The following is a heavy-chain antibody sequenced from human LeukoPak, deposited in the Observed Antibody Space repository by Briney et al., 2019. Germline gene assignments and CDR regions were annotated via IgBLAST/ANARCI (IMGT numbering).Heavy chain of an antibody. CDR3: ARGQYQLLYPSYYYGMDV. J-gene: IGHJ6*02. Sequence: SETLSLTCTVSGGSFSSGSYYWSWIRQPPGTGLEWIGYIYYSGSTNYNPSLKSRVTISVDTSKNQFSLKLSSVTAADTAVYYCARGQYQLLYPSYYYGMDVWGQGTTVTVSS. CDR2: IYYSGST. D-gene: IGHD2-2*02. V-gene: IGHV4-61*01. CDR1: GGSFSSGSYY.